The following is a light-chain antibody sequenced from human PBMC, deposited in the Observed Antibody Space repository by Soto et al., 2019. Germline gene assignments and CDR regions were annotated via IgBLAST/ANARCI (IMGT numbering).Light chain of an antibody. Sequence: EIVMTQSPATLSVSPGERATLSCRASESVSSNLAWYQQKPGQAPRLLIYGTSTRATGIPARFSVSGSGTEFTLTFSSLQSEDFAVYYCQQYNNWLWTFGQGTKVEIK. CDR1: ESVSSN. CDR2: GTS. V-gene: IGKV3-15*01. CDR3: QQYNNWLWT. J-gene: IGKJ1*01.